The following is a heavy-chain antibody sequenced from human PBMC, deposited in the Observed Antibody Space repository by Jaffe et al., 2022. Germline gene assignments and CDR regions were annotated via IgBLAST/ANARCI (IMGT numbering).Heavy chain of an antibody. V-gene: IGHV3-23*01. J-gene: IGHJ4*02. Sequence: EVQLLESGGGLVQPGGSLRLSCAASGFTFSSYAMSWVRQAPGKGLEWVSAISGSGGSTYYADSVKGRFTISRDNSKNTLYLQMNSLRAEDTAVYYCADLAVTPVVVAAPLTYWGQGTLVTVSS. CDR3: ADLAVTPVVVAAPLTY. CDR1: GFTFSSYA. D-gene: IGHD2-15*01. CDR2: ISGSGGST.